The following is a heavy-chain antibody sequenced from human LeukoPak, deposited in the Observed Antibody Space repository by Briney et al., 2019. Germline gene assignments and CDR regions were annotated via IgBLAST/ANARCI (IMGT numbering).Heavy chain of an antibody. V-gene: IGHV1-46*01. CDR3: ARDGDKYSSGWYTFMYY. J-gene: IGHJ4*02. CDR2: ISPSGGST. CDR1: GYTFTSYY. D-gene: IGHD6-19*01. Sequence: ASVKVSCKASGYTFTSYYMHWVRQAPGQGLEWMGIISPSGGSTSYAQKFQGRVTMTRDTSTSTVYMDLSSLRSEDTAVYYCARDGDKYSSGWYTFMYYWGQGTLVTVSS.